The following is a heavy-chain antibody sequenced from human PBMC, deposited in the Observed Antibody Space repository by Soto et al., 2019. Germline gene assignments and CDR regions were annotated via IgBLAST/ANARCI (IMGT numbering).Heavy chain of an antibody. Sequence: QVQLVQSGAEVKKPGASVKVSCKASGYTFTSYGISWVRQAPGQGLEWMGWISANNGNTKYAQNFQGRVTMTTDTSTSTSYMEVRSLRSDDTAVYYCARAYSPGLFDPWGQGTMVTVSS. CDR1: GYTFTSYG. CDR3: ARAYSPGLFDP. V-gene: IGHV1-18*01. CDR2: ISANNGNT. D-gene: IGHD2-15*01. J-gene: IGHJ5*02.